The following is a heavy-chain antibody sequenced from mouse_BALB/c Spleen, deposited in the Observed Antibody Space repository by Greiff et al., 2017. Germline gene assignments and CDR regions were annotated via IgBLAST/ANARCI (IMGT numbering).Heavy chain of an antibody. Sequence: LQQPGSELVRPGASVKLSCKASGYTFTSYWMHWMKQRPGRGLEWIGNIYPTSGTTNYDENFKSKATLTVDTSSSTVYMQLSSLTSEDSAVYYCTRVERTGAEWFAYWGQGTLVTVAA. CDR2: IYPTSGTT. V-gene: IGHV1S22*01. CDR3: TRVERTGAEWFAY. CDR1: GYTFTSYW. D-gene: IGHD3-1*01. J-gene: IGHJ3*01.